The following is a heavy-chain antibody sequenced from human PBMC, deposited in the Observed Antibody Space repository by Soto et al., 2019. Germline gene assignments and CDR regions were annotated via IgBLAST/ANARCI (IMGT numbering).Heavy chain of an antibody. CDR3: ARVANRNLGYCSGGSCWGYDAFDI. J-gene: IGHJ3*02. D-gene: IGHD2-15*01. CDR2: ISSSSSTI. CDR1: GFTFSSYS. V-gene: IGHV3-48*01. Sequence: TGGSLRLSWAASGFTFSSYSMSWVRQAPGKGLEWVSYISSSSSTIYYADSVKGRFTISRDNAKNSLYLQMNSLRAEDAAVYYCARVANRNLGYCSGGSCWGYDAFDIWGQGTMVTVS.